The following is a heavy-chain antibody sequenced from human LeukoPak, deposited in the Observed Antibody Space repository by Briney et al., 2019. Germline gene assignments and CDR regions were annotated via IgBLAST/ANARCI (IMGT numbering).Heavy chain of an antibody. CDR2: ISYDGSNK. CDR3: ARGRAIDV. D-gene: IGHD2-21*01. V-gene: IGHV3-30*03. J-gene: IGHJ4*02. CDR1: GFTFSSYG. Sequence: GGSLRLSCAASGFTFSSYGMHWVRQAPGKGLEWVAVISYDGSNKYYADSVKGRFTISRDNARNLVYLQMNSLRVGDTAVYYCARGRAIDVWGQGTQVTVAA.